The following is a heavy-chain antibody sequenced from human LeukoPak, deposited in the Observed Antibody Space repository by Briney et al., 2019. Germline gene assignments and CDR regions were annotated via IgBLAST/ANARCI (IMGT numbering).Heavy chain of an antibody. Sequence: SGTLSLTCTVSGGSISNYYWSWIRQPPGKGLEWIGYVYYTGSTNYNPSLKGRITISVDPSKNQFSLRLRSAAAPDTAVYYCARVSRTGVPSRYYYYGMDVWGQGTTVTVSS. CDR3: ARVSRTGVPSRYYYYGMDV. V-gene: IGHV4-59*01. D-gene: IGHD2-8*01. J-gene: IGHJ6*02. CDR2: VYYTGST. CDR1: GGSISNYY.